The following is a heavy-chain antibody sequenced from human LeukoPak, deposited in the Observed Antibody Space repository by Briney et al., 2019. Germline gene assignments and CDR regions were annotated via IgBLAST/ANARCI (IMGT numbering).Heavy chain of an antibody. D-gene: IGHD3-22*01. CDR1: GFTFSNYN. CDR2: ISPSSSTI. V-gene: IGHV3-48*02. CDR3: ARQRYYYDSSGPYFDY. J-gene: IGHJ4*02. Sequence: PGGSLRLSCAASGFTFSNYNMNWVRQAPGKGLEWISYISPSSSTIYYADSVKGRFTISRDNARNSLYLQMNSLRDEDTAVYYCARQRYYYDSSGPYFDYWGQGTLVTVSS.